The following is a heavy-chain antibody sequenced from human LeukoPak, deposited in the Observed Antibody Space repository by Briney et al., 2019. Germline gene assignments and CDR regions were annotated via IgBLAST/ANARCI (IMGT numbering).Heavy chain of an antibody. CDR1: GYTFTGYY. V-gene: IGHV1-46*01. CDR2: INPSGGYT. CDR3: ARDPGVSMVRGVILNYYFDY. J-gene: IGHJ4*02. Sequence: ASVKVSCKASGYTFTGYYMHWVRQAPGQGLEWMGIINPSGGYTSYAQKFQGRITMTRDTSTSTVYMELSSLRSEDTAVYYCARDPGVSMVRGVILNYYFDYWGQGTLVTVSS. D-gene: IGHD3-10*01.